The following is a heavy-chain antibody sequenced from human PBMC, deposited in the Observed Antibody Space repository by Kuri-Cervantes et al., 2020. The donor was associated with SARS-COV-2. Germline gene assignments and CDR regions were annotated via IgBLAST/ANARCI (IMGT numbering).Heavy chain of an antibody. CDR1: GYTFTGYY. CDR3: ATHSYYVSSGSYDAFYI. CDR2: NNPNSGGT. Sequence: ASVKVSCKASGYTFTGYYMHWVRQAPRQGLEWMRWNNPNSGGTNYAQKFQGRVTMTRDTSISTAYMELSRLRSDDTAVYYCATHSYYVSSGSYDAFYIWGQGTMVTVSS. J-gene: IGHJ3*02. V-gene: IGHV1-2*02. D-gene: IGHD3-22*01.